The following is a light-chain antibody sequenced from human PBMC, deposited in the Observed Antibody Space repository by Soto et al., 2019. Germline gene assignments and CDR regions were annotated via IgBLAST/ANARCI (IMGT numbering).Light chain of an antibody. Sequence: QSALTQPASVSGSPGQSITISCTGTSSDVGGYNSVSWYQQHPGKAPKVMIYDVSNRTSGVSNRFSGSKSGDTASLTISGLQAEDEADYYCNSFTSSITYFFGSGTKVTVL. CDR1: SSDVGGYNS. CDR3: NSFTSSITYF. V-gene: IGLV2-14*01. CDR2: DVS. J-gene: IGLJ1*01.